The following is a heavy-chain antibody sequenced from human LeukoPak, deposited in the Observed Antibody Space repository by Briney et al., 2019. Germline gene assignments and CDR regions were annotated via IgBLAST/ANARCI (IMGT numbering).Heavy chain of an antibody. CDR2: IWFDGSNQ. D-gene: IGHD5-18*01. CDR1: GFTFNKFA. V-gene: IGHV3-33*07. Sequence: GGSLRLSCEASGFTFNKFAMSWVRQAPGKGLEWVAVIWFDGSNQYYADSVKGRFTISRDNSKNTLYLQMNSLRAEDTAVYYCARGGQIQLWFDYWGQGTLVTVSS. CDR3: ARGGQIQLWFDY. J-gene: IGHJ4*02.